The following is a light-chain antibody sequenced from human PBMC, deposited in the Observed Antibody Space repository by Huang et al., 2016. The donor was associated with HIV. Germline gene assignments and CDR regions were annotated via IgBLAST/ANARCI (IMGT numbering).Light chain of an antibody. V-gene: IGKV3-15*01. CDR1: QSVSSN. Sequence: EIVMTQSPATLSVSPGERATLSCRASQSVSSNLAWYQQKPGQAPRLLSYGASTRATGIPVRFSGSGSGTEFTLTISSLQSEDFAVYYCQQYNNWWTFGQGTKVEIK. CDR2: GAS. J-gene: IGKJ1*01. CDR3: QQYNNWWT.